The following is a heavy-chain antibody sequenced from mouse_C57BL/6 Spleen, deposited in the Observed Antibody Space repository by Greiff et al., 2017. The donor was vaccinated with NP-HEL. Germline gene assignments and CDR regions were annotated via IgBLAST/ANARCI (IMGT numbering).Heavy chain of an antibody. CDR1: GYSITSGYY. J-gene: IGHJ3*01. D-gene: IGHD2-12*01. V-gene: IGHV3-6*01. Sequence: ESGPGLVKPSQSLSLTCSVTGYSITSGYYWNWIRQFPGNKLEWMGYISYDGSNNYNPSLKNRISITRDTSKNQFFLKLNSVTTEDTATYYCARESYGEFAYWGQGTLVTVSA. CDR2: ISYDGSN. CDR3: ARESYGEFAY.